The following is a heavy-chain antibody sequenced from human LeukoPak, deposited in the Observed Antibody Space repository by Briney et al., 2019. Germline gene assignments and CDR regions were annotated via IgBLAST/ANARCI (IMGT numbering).Heavy chain of an antibody. V-gene: IGHV4-61*02. CDR3: ARADGYSGSYYDYYYYYMDV. Sequence: SQTLSLTCTVSGGSISSGSYYWSWIRKPAGKGLEWIGRIYTSGSTNYNPSLKSRVTISVDTSKNQFSLKLSSVTAADTAVYYCARADGYSGSYYDYYYYYMDVWGKGTTVTVSS. CDR1: GGSISSGSYY. J-gene: IGHJ6*03. CDR2: IYTSGST. D-gene: IGHD1-26*01.